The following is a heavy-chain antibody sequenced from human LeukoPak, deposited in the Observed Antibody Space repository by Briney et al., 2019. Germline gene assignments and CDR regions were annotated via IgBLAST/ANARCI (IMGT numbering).Heavy chain of an antibody. CDR2: IYYSGST. CDR3: ARWDYYDSSGYLDY. CDR1: GGSISSGDYY. J-gene: IGHJ4*02. D-gene: IGHD3-22*01. Sequence: PSETLSLTCTVSGGSISSGDYYWSWIRQPPGKGLEWIGYIYYSGSTYYNPSLKSRVTISVDTSKNQFSLKLSSVTAADTAVYYCARWDYYDSSGYLDYWGQGTLVTVSS. V-gene: IGHV4-30-4*01.